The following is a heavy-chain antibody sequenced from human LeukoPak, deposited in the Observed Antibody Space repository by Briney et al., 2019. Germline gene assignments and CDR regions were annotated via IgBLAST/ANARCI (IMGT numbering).Heavy chain of an antibody. J-gene: IGHJ4*02. V-gene: IGHV3-23*01. CDR1: GFTFSSYA. Sequence: GGSLRISCAASGFTFSSYAMSWVRQAPGKGLEWVSAISGSGGSTYYADSVKGRFTISRDNSENTLYLQMNSLRAEDTAVYYCARMWFGELFFDYWGQGTLVTVSS. CDR2: ISGSGGST. D-gene: IGHD3-10*01. CDR3: ARMWFGELFFDY.